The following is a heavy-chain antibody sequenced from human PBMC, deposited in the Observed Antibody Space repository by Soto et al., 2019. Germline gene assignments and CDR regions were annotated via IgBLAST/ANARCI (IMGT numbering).Heavy chain of an antibody. CDR3: TTDSTSIAAAGDYYYYGMDV. Sequence: ESGGGLVKPGGSLRLSCAASGFTFSNAWMNWVRQAPGKGLEWVGRIKSKTDGGTTDYAAPVKGRFTISRDDSKNTLYLQMNSLKTEDTAVYYCTTDSTSIAAAGDYYYYGMDVWGQGTTVTVSS. D-gene: IGHD6-13*01. CDR2: IKSKTDGGTT. J-gene: IGHJ6*02. CDR1: GFTFSNAW. V-gene: IGHV3-15*07.